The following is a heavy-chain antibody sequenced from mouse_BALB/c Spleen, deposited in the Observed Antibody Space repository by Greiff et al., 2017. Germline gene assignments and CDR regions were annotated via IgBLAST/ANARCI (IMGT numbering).Heavy chain of an antibody. CDR3: ARYYDRNWYFDV. V-gene: IGHV1S81*02. CDR1: GYTFTSYW. Sequence: QVQLQQPGAELVKPGASVKLSCKASGYTFTSYWMHWVKQRPGQGLEWIGEINPSNGRTNYNEKFKSKATLTVDKSSSTAYMQLSSLTSEDSAVYYCARYYDRNWYFDVWGAGTTVTVSS. J-gene: IGHJ1*01. D-gene: IGHD2-4*01. CDR2: INPSNGRT.